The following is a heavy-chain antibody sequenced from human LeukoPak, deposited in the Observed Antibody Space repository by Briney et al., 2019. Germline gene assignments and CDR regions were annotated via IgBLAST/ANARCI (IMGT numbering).Heavy chain of an antibody. V-gene: IGHV3-48*03. CDR3: ARDAPLVGATYYFDY. D-gene: IGHD1-26*01. J-gene: IGHJ4*02. Sequence: GGSLRLSCADSGFTFSSYEMNWVRQAPGKRLERVSYISSSGSTTYYADSVKGRFTTSRDNAKNSLYLQMNSVRAEDTAVYYCARDAPLVGATYYFDYWGQGTLVTVSS. CDR1: GFTFSSYE. CDR2: ISSSGSTT.